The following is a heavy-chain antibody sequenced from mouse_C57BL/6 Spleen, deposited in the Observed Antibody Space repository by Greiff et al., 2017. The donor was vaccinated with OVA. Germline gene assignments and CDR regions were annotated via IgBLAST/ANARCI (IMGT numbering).Heavy chain of an antibody. CDR1: GYSITSGYY. D-gene: IGHD1-1*01. CDR3: ARVITTVVAPFDD. Sequence: EVQLQESGPGLVKPSQSLSLTCSVTGYSITSGYYWNWIRQFPGNKLEWMVYISYDGSNNYNPSLKNRISITRNTSKNQFFLKFKSVTTEDTATYYCARVITTVVAPFDDWGQGTTLTVSS. V-gene: IGHV3-6*01. CDR2: ISYDGSN. J-gene: IGHJ2*01.